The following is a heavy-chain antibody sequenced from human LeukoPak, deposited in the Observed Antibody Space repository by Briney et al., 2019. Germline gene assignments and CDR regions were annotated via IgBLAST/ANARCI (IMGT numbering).Heavy chain of an antibody. CDR3: ARLYYDILTGYNDY. J-gene: IGHJ4*02. CDR2: ISSSGSTI. D-gene: IGHD3-9*01. V-gene: IGHV3-48*04. Sequence: GGSLRLSCAASGFTFSSYSMNWVRQAPGKGLEWVSYISSSGSTIYYADSVKGRFTISRDNAKNSLYLQMNSLRAEDTAVYYCARLYYDILTGYNDYWGQGTLVTVSS. CDR1: GFTFSSYS.